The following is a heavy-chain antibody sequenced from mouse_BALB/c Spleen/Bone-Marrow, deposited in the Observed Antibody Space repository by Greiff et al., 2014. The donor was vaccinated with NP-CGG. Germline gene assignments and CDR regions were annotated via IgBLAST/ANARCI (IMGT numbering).Heavy chain of an antibody. CDR3: ARYYGSSYYAMDY. CDR1: GYSITSDYA. CDR2: ISYSGST. D-gene: IGHD1-1*01. V-gene: IGHV3-2*02. Sequence: EVQLQQSGPGLVKPSQSLSLTCTVTGYSITSDYAWNWIRQFPGNELEWMGYISYSGSTSYNPSLKSRISITRDTSKNQFFLQLNSVTTEDTATYYCARYYGSSYYAMDYWGQGTSVTVSS. J-gene: IGHJ4*01.